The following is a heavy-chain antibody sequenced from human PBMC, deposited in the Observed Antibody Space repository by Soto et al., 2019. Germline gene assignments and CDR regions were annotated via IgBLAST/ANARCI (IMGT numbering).Heavy chain of an antibody. Sequence: SETLSLTCTVSGGSISSSSYYWGWIRQPPGKGLEWIGSIYYSGSTYYNPSLKSRVTISVDTSKNQFSLKLSSVTAEDTAVYYCAKENTFLYDYYGMDVWGQGTTVTVSS. J-gene: IGHJ6*02. CDR1: GGSISSSSYY. CDR2: IYYSGST. CDR3: AKENTFLYDYYGMDV. V-gene: IGHV4-39*07. D-gene: IGHD3-16*01.